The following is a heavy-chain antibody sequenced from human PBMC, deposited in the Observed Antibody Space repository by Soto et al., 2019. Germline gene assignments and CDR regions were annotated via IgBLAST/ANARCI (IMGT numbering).Heavy chain of an antibody. J-gene: IGHJ3*02. CDR1: GFTFTSSA. Sequence: GASVKVSCKASGFTFTSSAMQWVRQARGQRLEWIGWIVVGSGNTNYAQKFQERVTITRDMSTSTAYMELSSLRSEDTAVYYCAAKINSWWLADDAFDIWGQGTMVTVSS. CDR2: IVVGSGNT. V-gene: IGHV1-58*02. D-gene: IGHD6-19*01. CDR3: AAKINSWWLADDAFDI.